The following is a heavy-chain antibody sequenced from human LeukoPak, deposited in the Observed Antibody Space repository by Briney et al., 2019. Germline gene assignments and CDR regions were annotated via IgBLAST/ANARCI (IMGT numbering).Heavy chain of an antibody. Sequence: SETLSLTCTVSGGSVSRGSYYWSWIRHPPGKGLEWIGYIYYSGSTNYNPSLKSRVTISVDTSKNQFSLKLSSVTAADTAMYYCATSYDHGWLIGSWGQGTLVTVSS. D-gene: IGHD3-16*01. CDR2: IYYSGST. CDR3: ATSYDHGWLIGS. CDR1: GGSVSRGSYY. V-gene: IGHV4-61*01. J-gene: IGHJ4*02.